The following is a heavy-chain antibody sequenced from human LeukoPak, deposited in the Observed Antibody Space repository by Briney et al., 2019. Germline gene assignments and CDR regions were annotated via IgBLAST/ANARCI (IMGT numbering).Heavy chain of an antibody. CDR2: IIPIFGTA. D-gene: IGHD2-2*02. CDR1: GGTFSSYA. J-gene: IGHJ4*02. Sequence: SVKVSCKASGGTFSSYAISWVRQAPGQGLEWMGGIIPIFGTANYAQKFQGRVTITTDESTSTAYMELSSLRSEDTAVYYCARDPVPAAIQGPDYWGQGTLVTVSS. V-gene: IGHV1-69*05. CDR3: ARDPVPAAIQGPDY.